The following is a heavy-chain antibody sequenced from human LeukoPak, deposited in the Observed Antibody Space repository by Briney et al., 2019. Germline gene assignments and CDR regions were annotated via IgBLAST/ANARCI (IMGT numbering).Heavy chain of an antibody. J-gene: IGHJ4*02. CDR3: AKDLHYYGPGSSPQC. CDR1: RFTFSNYA. D-gene: IGHD3-10*01. V-gene: IGHV3-30*18. CDR2: ISYDGSTK. Sequence: QPGRSLRLSCEASRFTFSNYAMHWVRRAPGKGLEWVALISYDGSTKHYADSVKGRFTISRDNSKNTLSLQINSLRSEDTAVYYCAKDLHYYGPGSSPQCWGQGTLVTVSS.